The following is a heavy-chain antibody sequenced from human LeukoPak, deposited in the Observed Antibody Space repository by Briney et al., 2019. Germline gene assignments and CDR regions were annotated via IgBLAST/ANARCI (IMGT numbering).Heavy chain of an antibody. CDR3: AKDIRLAGYFQH. Sequence: GGSLRLSCAASGFTFDDYAMHWVRQAPGKGLEWVSLISGDGGSTYYADSVKGRFTISRDNSKNSLYLQMNSLRAEDTALYYCAKDIRLAGYFQHWGQGTLVTVSS. CDR1: GFTFDDYA. CDR2: ISGDGGST. J-gene: IGHJ1*01. D-gene: IGHD6-19*01. V-gene: IGHV3-43*02.